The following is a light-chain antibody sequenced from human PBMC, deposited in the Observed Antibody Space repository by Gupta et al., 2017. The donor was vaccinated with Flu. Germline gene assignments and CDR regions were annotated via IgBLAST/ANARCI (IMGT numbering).Light chain of an antibody. J-gene: IGLJ3*02. Sequence: QSVLTQPPSASGTPGQRVTISCSGSSSNIGSNDVNWYQQLPGTAPKLLIFSDDQRHSGVPDRFSGSKSGTSASLAISGLQSEDEADYYCAAWDDSLNGHWVFGGGTKLTVL. CDR2: SDD. CDR3: AAWDDSLNGHWV. CDR1: SSNIGSND. V-gene: IGLV1-44*01.